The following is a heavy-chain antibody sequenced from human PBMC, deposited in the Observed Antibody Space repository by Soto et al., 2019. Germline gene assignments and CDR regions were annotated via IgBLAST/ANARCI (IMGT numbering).Heavy chain of an antibody. CDR1: GFTFSSYW. J-gene: IGHJ6*02. D-gene: IGHD6-6*01. CDR3: ARARLYSSSSYNYYYGMDV. V-gene: IGHV3-74*01. Sequence: SLRLSCAASGFTFSSYWMHWVRQAPGKGLVWVSRINSDGSSTSYADSVKGRFTISRDNAKNTLYLQMNSLRAEDTAVYYCARARLYSSSSYNYYYGMDVWGQGTTVTVSS. CDR2: INSDGSST.